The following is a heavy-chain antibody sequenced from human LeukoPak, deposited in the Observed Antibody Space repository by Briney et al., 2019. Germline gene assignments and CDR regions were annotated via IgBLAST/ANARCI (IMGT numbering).Heavy chain of an antibody. CDR3: TTQPSITIVGVVVDY. V-gene: IGHV3-53*01. D-gene: IGHD3-3*01. CDR2: IYSGGST. CDR1: GFTVSSNY. J-gene: IGHJ4*02. Sequence: PGGSLRLSCAASGFTVSSNYMSWVRQAPGKGLEWVSVIYSGGSTYYADSVKGRFTISRDNSKNTLYLQMNSLRAEDTAVYYCTTQPSITIVGVVVDYWGQGTLVTVSS.